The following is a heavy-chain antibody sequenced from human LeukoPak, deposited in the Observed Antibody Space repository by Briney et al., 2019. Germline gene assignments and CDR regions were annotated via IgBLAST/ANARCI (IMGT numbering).Heavy chain of an antibody. D-gene: IGHD1-26*01. Sequence: GGSLRLSCAASGFTFDDYAMRWVRQAPGKGLEWVSLISGDGGTTYYADSVKGRFTISRDNSKNSLYLQMNSLRTEDTALYYCAKVGGTYYYYYYMDVWGKGTTVTVSS. V-gene: IGHV3-43*02. J-gene: IGHJ6*03. CDR1: GFTFDDYA. CDR2: ISGDGGTT. CDR3: AKVGGTYYYYYYMDV.